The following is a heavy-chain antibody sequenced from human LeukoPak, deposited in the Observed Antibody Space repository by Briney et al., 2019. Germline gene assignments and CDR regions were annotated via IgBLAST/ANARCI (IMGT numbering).Heavy chain of an antibody. CDR1: GFTFSSYG. CDR3: ARGSGYSGYDAVDY. D-gene: IGHD5-12*01. V-gene: IGHV3-33*01. CDR2: IWYDGSNK. J-gene: IGHJ4*02. Sequence: GRSLRLSCAASGFTFSSYGMHWVRQAPGKGLEWVAVIWYDGSNKYYADSVKGRFTISGDNSKNTLYLQMNSLRAEDTAVYYCARGSGYSGYDAVDYWGQGTLVTVSS.